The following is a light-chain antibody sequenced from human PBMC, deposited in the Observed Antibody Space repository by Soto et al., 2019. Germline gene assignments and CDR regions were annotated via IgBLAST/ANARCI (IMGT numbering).Light chain of an antibody. J-gene: IGKJ1*01. V-gene: IGKV1-5*01. CDR2: DAS. CDR1: QSISSW. Sequence: DIQMTQSPSTLSASVGDRVTITCRASQSISSWLAWYQQKPGKAPKLLIYDASSLESGVPSRFSGSGSGTEFTLTISSLQPDDFATYYCQQIRTFGQGTKV. CDR3: QQIRT.